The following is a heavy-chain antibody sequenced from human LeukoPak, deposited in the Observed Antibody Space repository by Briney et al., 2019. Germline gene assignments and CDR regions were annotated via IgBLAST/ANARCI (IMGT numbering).Heavy chain of an antibody. J-gene: IGHJ4*02. CDR3: ATAYYYDSSGYYAFDY. Sequence: PSETLSLTCTVSGGSISSSSYYWGWIRQPPGKGLEWIGSIYYSGSTYYNPSLKSRVTISVDTSKNQFSLKLSSVTAADTAVYYCATAYYYDSSGYYAFDYWGQGTLVTVSS. CDR2: IYYSGST. V-gene: IGHV4-39*07. D-gene: IGHD3-22*01. CDR1: GGSISSSSYY.